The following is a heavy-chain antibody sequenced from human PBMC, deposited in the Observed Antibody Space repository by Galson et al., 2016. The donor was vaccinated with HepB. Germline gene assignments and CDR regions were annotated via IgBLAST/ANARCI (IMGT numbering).Heavy chain of an antibody. CDR1: GGPFSSYA. CDR3: ASHTRGQYDSGRYELNY. D-gene: IGHD3-10*01. CDR2: IIPMFGRP. V-gene: IGHV1-69*13. J-gene: IGHJ4*02. Sequence: SVKVSCKASGGPFSSYAVSWVRQAPGQGLEWVGGIIPMFGRPYYAQKLQGRVTITADESTSTAYMELSSLRFEDTAVYYCASHTRGQYDSGRYELNYWGQGTLVIVSS.